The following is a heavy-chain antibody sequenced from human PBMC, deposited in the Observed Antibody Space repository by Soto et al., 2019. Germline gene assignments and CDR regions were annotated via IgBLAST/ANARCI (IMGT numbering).Heavy chain of an antibody. V-gene: IGHV3-33*01. Sequence: GGSLRLSCSGSGFSFGDYAMGWVRQAPGKGLEWVAVIWNDGSKTDYVDSVKGRLTVSRDNSKNTLFLQMSSLRAEDTAVYYCARAPSYVWGTFRYTGACDMWGKGTMVTVSS. J-gene: IGHJ3*02. D-gene: IGHD3-16*02. CDR3: ARAPSYVWGTFRYTGACDM. CDR2: IWNDGSKT. CDR1: GFSFGDYA.